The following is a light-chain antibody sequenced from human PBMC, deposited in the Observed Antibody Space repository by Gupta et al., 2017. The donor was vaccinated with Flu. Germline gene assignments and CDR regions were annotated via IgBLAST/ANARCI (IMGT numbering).Light chain of an antibody. CDR1: QSVSSN. J-gene: IGKJ1*01. Sequence: EIVMMQSPATLSVSPGERATLSCRASQSVSSNLAWYQQKRGQAPRLLIYGASTRATGIPARFSGGGSGTEFTLTISSLQSEDFAVYYCQQYNNWPPWTFGQGTKVEIK. CDR2: GAS. CDR3: QQYNNWPPWT. V-gene: IGKV3-15*01.